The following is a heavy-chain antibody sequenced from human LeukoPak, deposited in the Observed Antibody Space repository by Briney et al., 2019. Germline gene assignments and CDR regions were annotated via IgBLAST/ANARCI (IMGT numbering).Heavy chain of an antibody. CDR2: IYVTGN. V-gene: IGHV4-59*08. J-gene: IGHJ6*04. CDR1: GCSIGTYY. Sequence: PSETPSLTCTVSGCSIGTYYWSWVRQAPGKGLEWIGYIYVTGNRYNHYLQSRVPISVDTSRNQFFLKMSSVTAVDAAVYYCARHIGGGIEDMDVWGKGTTVTVSS. CDR3: ARHIGGGIEDMDV. D-gene: IGHD3-16*02.